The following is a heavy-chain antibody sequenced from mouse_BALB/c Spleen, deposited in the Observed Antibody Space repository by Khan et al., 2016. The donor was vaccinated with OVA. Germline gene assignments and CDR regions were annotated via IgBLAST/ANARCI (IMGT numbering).Heavy chain of an antibody. CDR2: IFPNNGAS. V-gene: IGHV1S29*02. CDR1: GYIFTDYI. CDR3: VRSGYGSVAY. D-gene: IGHD1-2*01. J-gene: IGHJ3*01. Sequence: VQLQQSGPELVKPGASVKISCRASGYIFTDYILDWVKQSHGKSLEWIGYIFPNNGASDYNQKFKTRATLNVAISSRTAYMELRSLTSEDSAIYYGVRSGYGSVAYWGQGTLVTVSA.